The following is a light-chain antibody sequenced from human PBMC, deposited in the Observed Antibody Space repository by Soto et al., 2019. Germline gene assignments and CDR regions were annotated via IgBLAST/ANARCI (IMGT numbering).Light chain of an antibody. CDR3: QQRSNWPPAT. CDR2: GTS. V-gene: IGKV3D-20*02. J-gene: IGKJ2*01. Sequence: EIVLTQSPGTLSLSPGERATLSCRTSQSLSINFLAWYQQKPGQAPRLLIYGTSSRATGIPDRFSGSGSGTDFTLTISRLEPEDFAMYYCQQRSNWPPATFGQGTKLELK. CDR1: QSLSINF.